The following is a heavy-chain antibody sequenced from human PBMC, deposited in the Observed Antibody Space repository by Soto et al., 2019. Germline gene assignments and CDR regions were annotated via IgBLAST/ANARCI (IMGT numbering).Heavy chain of an antibody. Sequence: GASVKVSCKASGYTFTSYGISWVRQAPGQGLEWMGWISAYNGNTNYAQKLQGRVTMTTDTSTSTAYMELRSLRSDDTAVYYCARDLSIAPPYYYGMDVWGQGTTVTVS. J-gene: IGHJ6*02. D-gene: IGHD6-6*01. CDR3: ARDLSIAPPYYYGMDV. CDR1: GYTFTSYG. CDR2: ISAYNGNT. V-gene: IGHV1-18*01.